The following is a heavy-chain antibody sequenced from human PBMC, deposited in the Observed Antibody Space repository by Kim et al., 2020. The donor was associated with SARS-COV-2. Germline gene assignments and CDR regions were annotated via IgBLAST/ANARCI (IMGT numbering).Heavy chain of an antibody. J-gene: IGHJ4*02. Sequence: TYYADSAKGGVTMSSDKSKNMLDLHMNSLRVEDAAVYYCAKGVINSGFDYWGQGTQVTVSS. V-gene: IGHV3-23*01. D-gene: IGHD1-26*01. CDR2: T. CDR3: AKGVINSGFDY.